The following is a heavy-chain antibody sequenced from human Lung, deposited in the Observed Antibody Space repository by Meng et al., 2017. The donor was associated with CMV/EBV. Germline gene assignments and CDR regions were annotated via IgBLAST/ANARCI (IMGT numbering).Heavy chain of an antibody. Sequence: QVQLQESGPGLVKPSETLSVTCTVSGGYIHNYYWGWIRQPPGKGLEWIGQIYSNGNTNYNPSLGSRVTISVVTSKSQFSLHLRSVTTEDTAVYFCARAGHFFDYGDFWGPGILVTVSS. CDR3: ARAGHFFDYGDF. J-gene: IGHJ4*02. V-gene: IGHV4-59*01. CDR1: GGYIHNYY. CDR2: IYSNGNT. D-gene: IGHD3-16*01.